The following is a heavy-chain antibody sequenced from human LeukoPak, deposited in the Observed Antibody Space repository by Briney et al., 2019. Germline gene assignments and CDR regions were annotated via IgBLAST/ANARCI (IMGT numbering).Heavy chain of an antibody. D-gene: IGHD1-26*01. CDR2: INHSGST. J-gene: IGHJ5*02. CDR1: GGPFSGYY. Sequence: SETLSLTCAVYGGPFSGYYWSWIRQPPGKGLEWIGEINHSGSTNYNPSLKSRVTISVDTSKNQFSLKLSSVTAADTAVYYCAREVGATAMSSFDPWGQGTLVTVSS. CDR3: AREVGATAMSSFDP. V-gene: IGHV4-34*01.